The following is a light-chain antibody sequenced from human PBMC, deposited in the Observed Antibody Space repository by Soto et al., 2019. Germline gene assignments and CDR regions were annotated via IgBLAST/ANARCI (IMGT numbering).Light chain of an antibody. CDR2: DAS. Sequence: AVPWPQWGSSLSASVGDRVTITCLASQGISSSLAWYQHKPGKTPKLLIYDASTLESGVPSRFSGSGSGTDFTLTISSLQPEDLATYFCQQFNNYQGTFDQRTRLE. CDR1: QGISSS. J-gene: IGKJ5*01. V-gene: IGKV1D-13*01. CDR3: QQFNNYQGT.